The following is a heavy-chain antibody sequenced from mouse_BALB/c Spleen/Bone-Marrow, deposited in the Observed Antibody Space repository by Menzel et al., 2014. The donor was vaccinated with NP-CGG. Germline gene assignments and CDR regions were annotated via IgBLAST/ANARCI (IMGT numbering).Heavy chain of an antibody. J-gene: IGHJ2*01. Sequence: EVQVVESGGGLVKPGGSLKLSCAASGFTLSSYAMSWVRQTPEKRLEWVATISSGGNYTYYPDSVKGRFTISRDNAKNTLYLQMSSLRSEDTAMYYCASTGYFFDYWGQGTTLTVSS. CDR3: ASTGYFFDY. CDR1: GFTLSSYA. D-gene: IGHD4-1*01. V-gene: IGHV5-9-3*01. CDR2: ISSGGNYT.